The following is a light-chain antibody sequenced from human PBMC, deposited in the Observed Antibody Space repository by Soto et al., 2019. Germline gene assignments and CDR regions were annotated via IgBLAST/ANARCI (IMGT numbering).Light chain of an antibody. CDR2: EVS. J-gene: IGLJ2*01. CDR3: CSYTDIALDVV. Sequence: QSAVTQPASVSGSPGQSITISCTGTSSDVGGYDYVSWYQQYPGKAPRLIIYEVSNRPSGVSNRFSGSKSGNTASLTISGVRPEDEADYYCCSYTDIALDVVFGGGTKLTVL. CDR1: SSDVGGYDY. V-gene: IGLV2-14*01.